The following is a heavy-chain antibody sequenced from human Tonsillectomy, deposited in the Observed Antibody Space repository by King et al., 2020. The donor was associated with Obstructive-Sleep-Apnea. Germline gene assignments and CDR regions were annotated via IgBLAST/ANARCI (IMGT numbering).Heavy chain of an antibody. CDR3: ARVRIGSSWYWFDP. D-gene: IGHD6-13*01. CDR2: IKQDGSEK. CDR1: GFTFRSYW. V-gene: IGHV3-7*01. Sequence: DVQLVESGGGLVQPGGSLRLSCAASGFTFRSYWMSWVRQAPGKGLEWGVNIKQDGSEKYYLDSVKGRFTLSSDNAKNSLYLQMNSLRAEDTAVYYCARVRIGSSWYWFDPWGQGTLVTVSS. J-gene: IGHJ5*02.